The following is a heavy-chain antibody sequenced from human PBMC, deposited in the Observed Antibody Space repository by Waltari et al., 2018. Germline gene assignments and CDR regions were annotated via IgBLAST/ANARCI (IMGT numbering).Heavy chain of an antibody. Sequence: QVQLQESGPGLVKPSETLSLTCSVSGGSVSSGSHYWSWIRQPPGKGLEWIGFIYYSGITNYNPSLKSRVTISVDMSKNQCSLKLTSVTAADTALYDCARITMTTPKYYFDVWGQGTLVTVSS. D-gene: IGHD4-17*01. V-gene: IGHV4-61*01. CDR3: ARITMTTPKYYFDV. J-gene: IGHJ4*02. CDR2: IYYSGIT. CDR1: GGSVSSGSHY.